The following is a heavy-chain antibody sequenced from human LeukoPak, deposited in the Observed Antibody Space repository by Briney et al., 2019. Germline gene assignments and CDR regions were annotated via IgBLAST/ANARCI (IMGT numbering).Heavy chain of an antibody. CDR1: GDSISDYD. CDR2: IHTSGST. V-gene: IGHV4-4*07. CDR3: ATRYRGNWYFDY. D-gene: IGHD6-13*01. J-gene: IGHJ4*02. Sequence: SETLSLTCTVSGDSISDYDWSWIRQPAGKGLEWIGHIHTSGSTNYNPSLKSRITMSVDTSENQFSLRLSSVTAADTAVYYCATRYRGNWYFDYWGQGTLVTVSS.